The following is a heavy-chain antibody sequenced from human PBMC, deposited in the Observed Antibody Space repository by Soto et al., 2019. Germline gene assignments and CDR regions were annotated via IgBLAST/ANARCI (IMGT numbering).Heavy chain of an antibody. D-gene: IGHD3-3*01. Sequence: QVQLVESGGGVVHPGTSLRLSCAASGFTFSTHGMHWVRQAPGKGPEWVAVISHDGSKKYYVESVEGRFSISRDNSKSIVNLPMTHFITEDTAVYYCAQDKGPYYDLWSGQRWFDPWGQGTLVTFSS. CDR3: AQDKGPYYDLWSGQRWFDP. J-gene: IGHJ5*02. CDR1: GFTFSTHG. CDR2: ISHDGSKK. V-gene: IGHV3-30*18.